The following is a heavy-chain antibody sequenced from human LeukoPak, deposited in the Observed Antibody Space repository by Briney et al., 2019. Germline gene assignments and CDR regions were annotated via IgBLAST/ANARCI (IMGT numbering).Heavy chain of an antibody. CDR3: ARIVSYYYGSGSYYLDY. CDR1: GYIFSSYG. Sequence: GASVKVSCKASGYIFSSYGISWVRQAPGQGLEWMGWISAYNGNTNYAQKLQGRVTMTTDTSTSTAYMELRSLRSDNTAVYYCARIVSYYYGSGSYYLDYWGQGTLVTVSS. D-gene: IGHD3-10*01. CDR2: ISAYNGNT. J-gene: IGHJ4*02. V-gene: IGHV1-18*01.